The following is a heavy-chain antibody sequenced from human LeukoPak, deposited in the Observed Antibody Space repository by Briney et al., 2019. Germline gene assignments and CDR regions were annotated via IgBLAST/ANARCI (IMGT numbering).Heavy chain of an antibody. Sequence: PSETLSLTCTVSGGSISSSSYYWGWIRQPPGKGLEWIGSIYYSGSTYYNPSLKSRVTISVDTSKNQFSLKLSSVTAADTAVYYCARATDTYYYGSGSYVKLDYWGQGTLVTVSS. CDR1: GGSISSSSYY. V-gene: IGHV4-39*01. J-gene: IGHJ4*02. CDR3: ARATDTYYYGSGSYVKLDY. D-gene: IGHD3-10*01. CDR2: IYYSGST.